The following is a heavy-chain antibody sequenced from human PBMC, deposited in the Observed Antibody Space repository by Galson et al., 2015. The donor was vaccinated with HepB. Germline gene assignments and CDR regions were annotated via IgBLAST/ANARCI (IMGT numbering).Heavy chain of an antibody. J-gene: IGHJ6*02. CDR2: IRSKANNYAT. Sequence: SLRLSCAASGFTFSGSAMHWVRQASGKGLEWVGRIRSKANNYATAYAASVKGRFTISRDDSKNTAYLQMNSLKTEDTAVYYCTRREVRGGGMDVWGQGTTVTVSS. D-gene: IGHD3-10*01. CDR1: GFTFSGSA. CDR3: TRREVRGGGMDV. V-gene: IGHV3-73*01.